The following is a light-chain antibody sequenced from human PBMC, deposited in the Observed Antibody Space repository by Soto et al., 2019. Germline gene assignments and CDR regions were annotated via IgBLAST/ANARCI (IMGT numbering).Light chain of an antibody. Sequence: DIQMTQSPSTLSGSVGDRVTITCRASQGISTYLNWYQQKPGKAPKLLIYAASSLQSGVPSRFSGSGSETDFTLTISSLQPEDFATYSCQQSYSTTSTFGQGTKVDIK. J-gene: IGKJ1*01. CDR2: AAS. V-gene: IGKV1-39*01. CDR1: QGISTY. CDR3: QQSYSTTST.